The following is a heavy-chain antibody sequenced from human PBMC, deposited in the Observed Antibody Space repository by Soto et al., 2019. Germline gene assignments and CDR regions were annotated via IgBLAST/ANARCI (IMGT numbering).Heavy chain of an antibody. CDR2: TYHSGNP. D-gene: IGHD3-22*01. CDR1: GGSISSYY. CDR3: ARDYFDSSDYTTNWFDP. J-gene: IGHJ5*02. Sequence: SETLSLTCTVSGGSISSYYWSWIRQPPGKALEWIGHTYHSGNPYYNPSLKSRVIISVDRSKNQFSLKVSSVTAADTALYYCARDYFDSSDYTTNWFDPWGQGTLVTVSS. V-gene: IGHV4-59*04.